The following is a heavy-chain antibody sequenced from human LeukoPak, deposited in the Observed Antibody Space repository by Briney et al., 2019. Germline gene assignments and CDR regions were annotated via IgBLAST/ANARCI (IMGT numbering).Heavy chain of an antibody. D-gene: IGHD3-10*01. J-gene: IGHJ4*02. CDR2: INHSGST. V-gene: IGHV4-34*01. Sequence: SETLSLTCAVYGGSFSGYYWSWIRQPPGKGLEWIGEINHSGSTNYNPPLKSRVTMSVDTSKNQFSLKLSSVTAADTAVYYCARGPMVRGIIATPFDYWGQGTLVTVSS. CDR1: GGSFSGYY. CDR3: ARGPMVRGIIATPFDY.